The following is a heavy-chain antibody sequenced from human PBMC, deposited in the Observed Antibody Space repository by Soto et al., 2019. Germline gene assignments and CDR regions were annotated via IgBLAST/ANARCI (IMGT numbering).Heavy chain of an antibody. J-gene: IGHJ4*02. Sequence: EVQLLESGGGLVQPGGSLRLSCAASGFTFSSYAMSWVRQAPGKGLEWVSDISGSGGSTYYANSVKGRFTISRDNSKKKLYLQMNSLRAEDTDVYYCAKDRALIVVVPAAIDYWGQGTLVTVSS. V-gene: IGHV3-23*01. D-gene: IGHD2-2*01. CDR3: AKDRALIVVVPAAIDY. CDR1: GFTFSSYA. CDR2: ISGSGGST.